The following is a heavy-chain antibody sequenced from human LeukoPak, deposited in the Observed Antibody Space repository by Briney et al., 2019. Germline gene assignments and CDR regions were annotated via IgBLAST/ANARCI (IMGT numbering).Heavy chain of an antibody. CDR1: GYTFTSYY. Sequence: ASVKVSCKASGYTFTSYYMHWVRQAPGQGLEWMGIINPSGGSTSYAQKFQGRVTMTRDTSTSTVYMELSSLRSEDTAVYYCARDPPFIKGSGYAAGYFDSWGQGTLVTVSS. J-gene: IGHJ4*02. CDR2: INPSGGST. V-gene: IGHV1-46*01. D-gene: IGHD3-22*01. CDR3: ARDPPFIKGSGYAAGYFDS.